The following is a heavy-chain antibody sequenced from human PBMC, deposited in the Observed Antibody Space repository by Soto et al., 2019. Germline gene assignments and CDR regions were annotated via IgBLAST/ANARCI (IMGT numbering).Heavy chain of an antibody. Sequence: EVQLVESGGGLVQPGGSLRLSCGASGFTVSGHYMTWVRQAPGKGLEWVSIIYSGGSTYYANSVTGRFTISRDNSRNTVYLQMNSLRAEDTAVYYCARDRTISDYRSSGALGLWGQGTLVSVSS. J-gene: IGHJ4*02. V-gene: IGHV3-66*01. CDR3: ARDRTISDYRSSGALGL. CDR2: IYSGGST. CDR1: GFTVSGHY. D-gene: IGHD6-6*01.